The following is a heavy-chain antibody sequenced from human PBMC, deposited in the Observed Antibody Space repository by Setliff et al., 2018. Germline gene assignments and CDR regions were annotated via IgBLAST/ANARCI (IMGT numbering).Heavy chain of an antibody. D-gene: IGHD3-3*01. Sequence: PSETLSRTCTVSGGSISSGIYYWSWIRQPAGKGLEWIGHIYTSGSTNYNPSLKSRVTISVDTSKNQFSLGLSSVTAADTAVYYCARAGPYYDFWSGYYRTMDVWGKGTTVTVSS. CDR1: GGSISSGIYY. CDR3: ARAGPYYDFWSGYYRTMDV. J-gene: IGHJ6*03. V-gene: IGHV4-61*09. CDR2: IYTSGST.